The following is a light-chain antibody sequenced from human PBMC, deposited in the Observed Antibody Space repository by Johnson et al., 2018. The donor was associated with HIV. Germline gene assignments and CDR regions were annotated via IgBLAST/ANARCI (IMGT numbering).Light chain of an antibody. V-gene: IGLV1-51*01. CDR1: SCDIADNY. Sequence: QSVLTQPPSVSAASGQKVTISCSGSSCDIADNYVSWHQQLPGTAPKLLIYDNNKRPSGIPDRFSGSKSGTSATLGITGLQTGDEADYYCGTWDSSLSAVLFGTGTKVTVL. J-gene: IGLJ1*01. CDR3: GTWDSSLSAVL. CDR2: DNN.